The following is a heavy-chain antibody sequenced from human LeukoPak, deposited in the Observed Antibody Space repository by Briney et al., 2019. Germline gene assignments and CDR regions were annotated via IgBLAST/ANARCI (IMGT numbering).Heavy chain of an antibody. CDR1: GFSFSDYY. CDR3: AREGGFGEYDY. Sequence: GGSLRLSCAASGFSFSDYYMSWIRQPPGRGLEWVSYISISTKTIYYADSVKGRFTISRDNAKNSLYLQLNSLRAEDTAVYYCAREGGFGEYDYWGQGTLVTVSS. J-gene: IGHJ4*02. CDR2: ISISTKTI. D-gene: IGHD3-10*01. V-gene: IGHV3-11*04.